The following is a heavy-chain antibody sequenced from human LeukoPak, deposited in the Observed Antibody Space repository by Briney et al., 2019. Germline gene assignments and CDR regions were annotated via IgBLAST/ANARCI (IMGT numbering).Heavy chain of an antibody. CDR3: AREGRYDYVSSPFKTPKVYYYGMDV. CDR1: GFTFSSYW. J-gene: IGHJ6*02. CDR2: ISSVGRST. V-gene: IGHV3-74*01. D-gene: IGHD3-16*01. Sequence: GGSLRLSCAASGFTFSSYWMHWVRQAPGKGLVWVSRISSVGRSTSYADSVKGRCNLSGDNAKNTLHLQVNSLRAEDTAVYYCAREGRYDYVSSPFKTPKVYYYGMDVWGQGTTVTVSS.